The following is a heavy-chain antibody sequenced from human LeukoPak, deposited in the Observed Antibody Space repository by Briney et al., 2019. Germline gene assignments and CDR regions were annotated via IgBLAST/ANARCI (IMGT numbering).Heavy chain of an antibody. J-gene: IGHJ5*02. V-gene: IGHV4-39*01. CDR1: GGSFSSYY. CDR2: IYYSGST. CDR3: TRLPAQWLVLGNWFDP. Sequence: SETLSLTCAVYGGSFSSYYWGWIRQPPGKGLEWIGSIYYSGSTYYNPSLKSRVTISVDTSKNQFSLKLSSVTAVDTAVYYCTRLPAQWLVLGNWFDPWGQGTLVTVSS. D-gene: IGHD6-19*01.